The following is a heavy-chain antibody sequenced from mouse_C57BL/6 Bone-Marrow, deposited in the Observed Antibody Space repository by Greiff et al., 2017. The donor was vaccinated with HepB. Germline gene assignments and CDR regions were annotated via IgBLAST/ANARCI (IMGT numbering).Heavy chain of an antibody. V-gene: IGHV3-6*01. J-gene: IGHJ3*01. CDR2: ISYDGSN. CDR1: GYSITSGYY. D-gene: IGHD2-3*01. Sequence: EVQLQQSGPGLVKPSQSLSLTCSVTGYSITSGYYWNWIRQFPGNKLEWRGYISYDGSNNYNPSLKNRISITRDTSKNQFFLKLNSVTTEDTATYYCARLGADDGCFAYWGQGTLVTVSA. CDR3: ARLGADDGCFAY.